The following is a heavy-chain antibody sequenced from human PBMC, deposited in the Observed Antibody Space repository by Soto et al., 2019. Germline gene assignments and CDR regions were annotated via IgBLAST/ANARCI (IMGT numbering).Heavy chain of an antibody. J-gene: IGHJ4*02. CDR1: GFTFSSYG. Sequence: QVQLVESGGGVVQPGRSLRLSCAASGFTFSSYGMHWVRQAPGKGLEWVAVISYDGSNKYYADSVKGRFTISRDNSKNTLYLQMNSLRAEDTAVYYCAKKNSETFDYWGQGTLVTVSS. V-gene: IGHV3-30*18. CDR3: AKKNSETFDY. CDR2: ISYDGSNK. D-gene: IGHD2-15*01.